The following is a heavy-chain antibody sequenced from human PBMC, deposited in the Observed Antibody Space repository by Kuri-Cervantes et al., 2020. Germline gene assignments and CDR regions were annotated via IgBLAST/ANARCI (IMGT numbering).Heavy chain of an antibody. CDR2: TYYRSKWYN. J-gene: IGHJ4*02. CDR1: GDSVSSNSAA. CDR3: ARSSYYDSSGYPTDLDY. V-gene: IGHV6-1*01. D-gene: IGHD3-22*01. Sequence: SETLSLTCAISGDSVSSNSAAWNWIRQSPSRGLEWLGRTYYRSKWYNDYAVSVKSRITINPGTSKNQFSLQLNSVTPEDTAVYYCARSSYYDSSGYPTDLDYWGQGTLVTVSS.